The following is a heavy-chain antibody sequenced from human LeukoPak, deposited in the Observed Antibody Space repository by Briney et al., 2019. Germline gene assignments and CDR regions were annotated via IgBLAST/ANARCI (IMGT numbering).Heavy chain of an antibody. CDR3: VTEVSGSFPT. CDR1: GLTVSSNS. V-gene: IGHV3-53*01. Sequence: GGSLRLSCAASGLTVSSNSMSWVRQAPGKGLEWVSFIYSGGSTYYADSVKGRFTISRDNAKNSLYLQMNSLKNEDTAVYYCVTEVSGSFPTWGQGTLVTVSS. D-gene: IGHD1-26*01. J-gene: IGHJ4*02. CDR2: IYSGGST.